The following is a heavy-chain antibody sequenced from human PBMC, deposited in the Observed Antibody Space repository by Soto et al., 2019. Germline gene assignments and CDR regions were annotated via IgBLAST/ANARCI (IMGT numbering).Heavy chain of an antibody. D-gene: IGHD6-13*01. CDR3: VKDKGAAAGFDY. CDR1: GFTFSNNG. Sequence: QAHLVESGGGVVQPGRSLRLSCAASGFTFSNNGMHWVRQAPGTGLEWMGVISYEGSEKYYAGSVKGRFTISRDNSKNTLYLQMDTLRAEDTAIYYCVKDKGAAAGFDYWGQGILVTVSS. J-gene: IGHJ4*02. V-gene: IGHV3-30*18. CDR2: ISYEGSEK.